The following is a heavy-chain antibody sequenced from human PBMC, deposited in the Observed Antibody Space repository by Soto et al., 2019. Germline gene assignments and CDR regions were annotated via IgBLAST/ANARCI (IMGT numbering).Heavy chain of an antibody. D-gene: IGHD3-16*01. Sequence: EVQLVESGGGLVNPGGSLRLSCAASGFTFSSTYMGWVRQAPGKGLEWLGRIKTKADGGTAQYGVSVKGRFTISRDDSANTLYLQMNNLINEDTAVYYCATDWVRRVLYFDYWGHGILVTVS. CDR1: GFTFSSTY. V-gene: IGHV3-15*01. CDR2: IKTKADGGTA. CDR3: ATDWVRRVLYFDY. J-gene: IGHJ4*01.